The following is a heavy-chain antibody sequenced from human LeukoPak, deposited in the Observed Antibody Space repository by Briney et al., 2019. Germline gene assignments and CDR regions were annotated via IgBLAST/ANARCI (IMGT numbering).Heavy chain of an antibody. CDR2: MNPNSGNT. CDR3: ARGPMYYDFWSGYFPYYYYYYMDV. D-gene: IGHD3-3*01. Sequence: ASVKVSCKASGYTFTSYGISWVRQAPGQGLEWMGWMNPNSGNTGYAQKFQGRVTITRNTSISTAYMELSSLRSEDTAVYYCARGPMYYDFWSGYFPYYYYYYMDVWGKGTTVTVSS. V-gene: IGHV1-8*03. J-gene: IGHJ6*03. CDR1: GYTFTSYG.